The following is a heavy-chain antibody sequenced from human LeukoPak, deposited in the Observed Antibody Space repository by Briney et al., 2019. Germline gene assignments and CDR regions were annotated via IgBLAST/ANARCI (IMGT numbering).Heavy chain of an antibody. J-gene: IGHJ4*02. D-gene: IGHD2/OR15-2a*01. CDR2: INQDGNEK. CDR3: ATDYLGY. CDR1: GFIFGSYW. Sequence: GGSLRLSCAASGFIFGSYWMSWVRQAPGKGLEWVANINQDGNEKYYVDSVKGRFTIARDNTKISLYLQLNSLRAEDTAVYYCATDYLGYWGQGTLVTVSS. V-gene: IGHV3-7*01.